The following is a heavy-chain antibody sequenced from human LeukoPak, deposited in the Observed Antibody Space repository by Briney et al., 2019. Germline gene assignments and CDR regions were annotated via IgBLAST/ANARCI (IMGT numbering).Heavy chain of an antibody. CDR1: EGTFNIYA. J-gene: IGHJ4*02. CDR3: ARGDDYGYYFDY. Sequence: GASVKVSCKASEGTFNIYAISWVRRAPGQGLEWMGGIIPVFGTPHYAQKFQGRVTITADESTSTAYMELNSLRSEDTAVYYCARGDDYGYYFDYWGQGTLVTVSS. D-gene: IGHD3-10*01. V-gene: IGHV1-69*13. CDR2: IIPVFGTP.